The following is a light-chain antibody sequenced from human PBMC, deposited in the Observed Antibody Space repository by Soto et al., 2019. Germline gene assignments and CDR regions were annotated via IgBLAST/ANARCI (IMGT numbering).Light chain of an antibody. CDR2: GAS. Sequence: VVTQSPATLSVFPGETATLSCRASQSVSSDLAWYQQRPGQAPRLLIYGASTRATGIPARFRGSGSGTEFRLTISSLQSEDFATYYCQQYNTWHPKMAFGRWTKVEI. CDR3: QQYNTWHPKMA. J-gene: IGKJ1*01. V-gene: IGKV3-15*01. CDR1: QSVSSD.